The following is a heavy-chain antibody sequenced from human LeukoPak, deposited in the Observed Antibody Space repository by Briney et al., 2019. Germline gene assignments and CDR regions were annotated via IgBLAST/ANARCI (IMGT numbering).Heavy chain of an antibody. Sequence: GGSLRLSCAASGFTFSLYWMNWVRRAPGKGLEWVANVKQDGSEKNYVDSVKGRFTISRDNAKNSLYLQMNNLRVEDTAMYYCAGGTGFIIKDWGQGTLVTVSS. CDR1: GFTFSLYW. J-gene: IGHJ4*02. CDR3: AGGTGFIIKD. CDR2: VKQDGSEK. D-gene: IGHD3-9*01. V-gene: IGHV3-7*03.